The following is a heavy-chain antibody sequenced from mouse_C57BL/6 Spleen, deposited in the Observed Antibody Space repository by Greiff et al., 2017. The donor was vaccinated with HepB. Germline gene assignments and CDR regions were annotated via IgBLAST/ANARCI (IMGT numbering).Heavy chain of an antibody. D-gene: IGHD2-4*01. Sequence: VQLQQSGPGLVQPSQSLSITCTVSGFSLTSYGVHWVRQSPGKGLEWLGVIWSGGSTDYNAAFISRLSISKDNSKSQVFCKMNSLQADDTAIYYCARLYDYDSAWFAYWGQGTLVTVSA. CDR1: GFSLTSYG. CDR3: ARLYDYDSAWFAY. V-gene: IGHV2-2*01. J-gene: IGHJ3*01. CDR2: IWSGGST.